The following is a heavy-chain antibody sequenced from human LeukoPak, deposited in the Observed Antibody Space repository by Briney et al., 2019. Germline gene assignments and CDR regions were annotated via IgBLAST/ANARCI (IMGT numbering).Heavy chain of an antibody. J-gene: IGHJ6*02. D-gene: IGHD3-10*01. CDR1: GFTFSSYT. CDR2: ISYDGSNK. CDR3: AREGVTGGSGSYYYGMDV. Sequence: GGSLRLSCAASGFTFSSYTMHWVRQPPGEGLEWVAVISYDGSNKYYADSVKGRFTISRDNSKNTLYLQMNSLRAEDTAVYYCAREGVTGGSGSYYYGMDVWGQGTTVTVSS. V-gene: IGHV3-30-3*01.